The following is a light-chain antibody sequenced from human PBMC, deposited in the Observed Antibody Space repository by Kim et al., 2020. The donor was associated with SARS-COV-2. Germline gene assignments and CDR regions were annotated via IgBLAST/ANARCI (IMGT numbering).Light chain of an antibody. CDR1: ALPKQY. Sequence: PGQTARITCSGDALPKQYAYWYQQKPGQAPVLVIYKDIERPSGIPERFSGSSSGTTVTLTISGVQAEDEADYYCQSADSSDTYLWVFGGGTQLTVL. V-gene: IGLV3-25*03. J-gene: IGLJ3*02. CDR3: QSADSSDTYLWV. CDR2: KDI.